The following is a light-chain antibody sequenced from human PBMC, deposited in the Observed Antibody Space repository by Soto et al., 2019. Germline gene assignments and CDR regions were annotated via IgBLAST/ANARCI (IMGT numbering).Light chain of an antibody. CDR1: QSVYNY. J-gene: IGKJ1*01. V-gene: IGKV3-11*01. Sequence: EIVLTQSPATLSLSPGERATLSCRASQSVYNYLAWYQLKPGQAPRLLIYDASNRAAGIPARFGASGSATDFTLTVSCIEPADFAFYYCQQRNIWPWTFGQGKEVEIK. CDR3: QQRNIWPWT. CDR2: DAS.